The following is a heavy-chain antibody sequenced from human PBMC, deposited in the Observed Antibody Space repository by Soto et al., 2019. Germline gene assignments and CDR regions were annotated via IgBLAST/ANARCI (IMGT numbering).Heavy chain of an antibody. Sequence: EVQLVESGGGLVQPGGSLILSCAASGFTFSNYWMDWVRQAPRKGLVWVSRIIGDGLYTTYADSVKGRFTISRDNDKNPVYLQRYSLRVEDAAMYYCARGILGSGPANGHWCDGTLVAVSA. CDR3: ARGILGSGPANGH. CDR1: GFTFSNYW. D-gene: IGHD3-10*01. V-gene: IGHV3-74*03. J-gene: IGHJ4*01. CDR2: IIGDGLYT.